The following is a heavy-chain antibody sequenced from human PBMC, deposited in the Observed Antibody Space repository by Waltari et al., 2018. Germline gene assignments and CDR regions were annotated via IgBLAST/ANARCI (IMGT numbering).Heavy chain of an antibody. CDR2: INHSGNT. CDR3: AREARGDYYDSSGYPTDY. CDR1: GGSFSGYY. V-gene: IGHV4-34*01. J-gene: IGHJ4*02. Sequence: QVQLQQWGAGLLKPSETLSLTCAVYGGSFSGYYWGWIRQPPGKGLEWIGEINHSGNTNYNPALKSRVTIAVDTSKNQFSLELSSVTAADTAVYYCAREARGDYYDSSGYPTDYWGQGTLVTVSS. D-gene: IGHD3-22*01.